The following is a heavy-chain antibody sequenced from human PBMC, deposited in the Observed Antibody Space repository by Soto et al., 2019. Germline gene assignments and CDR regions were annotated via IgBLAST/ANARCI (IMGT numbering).Heavy chain of an antibody. Sequence: SETLSLTCNVSNGSLNLYYWSWIRQPPGKELEWIGNIYYRGTTNYNPSLQGRVTMSIDTSKNQFSLMLTSVTAADTAVYYCTRVATAVPSWGRGVLVTVSS. CDR1: NGSLNLYY. D-gene: IGHD5-18*01. CDR2: IYYRGTT. V-gene: IGHV4-59*12. J-gene: IGHJ5*02. CDR3: TRVATAVPS.